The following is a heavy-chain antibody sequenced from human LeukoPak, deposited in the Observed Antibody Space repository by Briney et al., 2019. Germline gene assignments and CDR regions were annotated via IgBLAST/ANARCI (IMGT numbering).Heavy chain of an antibody. V-gene: IGHV1-69*13. CDR1: GGTFSSYA. J-gene: IGHJ4*02. CDR3: VRLEELYSGYDDAGY. CDR2: IIPIFGTA. D-gene: IGHD5-12*01. Sequence: SVKVSCKASGGTFSSYAISWVRQAPGQGLEWMGGIIPIFGTANYAQKFQGRVTITADESTSTANMELSSLRSEDTAVYYCVRLEELYSGYDDAGYWGQGTLVTVSS.